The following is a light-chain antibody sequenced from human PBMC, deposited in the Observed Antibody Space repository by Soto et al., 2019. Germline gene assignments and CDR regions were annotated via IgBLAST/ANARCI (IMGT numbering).Light chain of an antibody. V-gene: IGKV3-20*01. J-gene: IGKJ4*01. CDR3: QQYDSSPT. CDR1: QIFPSSY. CDR2: GAS. Sequence: EIVLTQSPGTLSLSPGERATLSCRASQIFPSSYLAWYQQKPGQAPRLLIYGASSRATGIPDRFFGSGSGTDFILTISRLEPEDFAVYYCQQYDSSPTFGGGTKVEIK.